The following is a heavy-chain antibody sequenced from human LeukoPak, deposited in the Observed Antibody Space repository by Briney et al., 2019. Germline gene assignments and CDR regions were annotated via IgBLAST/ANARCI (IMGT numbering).Heavy chain of an antibody. V-gene: IGHV4-39*01. CDR3: ARQRHSSSSLNFYYYYMDV. D-gene: IGHD6-6*01. J-gene: IGHJ6*03. Sequence: SETLSLTCTVSGGSISSSSYSWGWIRQPPGKGLEWIGSIYYSGSTYYNPSLKSRVTISVDTSKNQFSLKLSSVTAADTAVYYCARQRHSSSSLNFYYYYMDVWGKGTTVTVSS. CDR2: IYYSGST. CDR1: GGSISSSSYS.